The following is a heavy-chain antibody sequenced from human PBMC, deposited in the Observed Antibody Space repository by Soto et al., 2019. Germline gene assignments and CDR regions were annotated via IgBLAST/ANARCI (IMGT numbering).Heavy chain of an antibody. Sequence: EVQLVESGGGLIQPGGSLRLSCAASGFIVSSNYMTWVRQAPGKGLEWVSVIYSGGSTYYADSVKGRFTISRDNSKNTVYLQMNSLRVGDTAVYYCTSGIVPIGYWGQGTLVTVSS. CDR3: TSGIVPIGY. CDR1: GFIVSSNY. V-gene: IGHV3-53*01. J-gene: IGHJ4*02. D-gene: IGHD2-21*01. CDR2: IYSGGST.